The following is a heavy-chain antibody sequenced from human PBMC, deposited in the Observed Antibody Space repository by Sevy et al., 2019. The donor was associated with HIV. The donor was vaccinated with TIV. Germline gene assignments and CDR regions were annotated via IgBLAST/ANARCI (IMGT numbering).Heavy chain of an antibody. D-gene: IGHD6-13*01. Sequence: VGSLRLSCAASGFTFSNYWMHWVRQAPGKGLVWVSRISTDGTITTYADSVKGRFTISRDNAKNTLYLQMNSLRAEDTAVYYCASSKQQLENWFDPWGQGTLVTVSS. CDR1: GFTFSNYW. V-gene: IGHV3-74*01. CDR3: ASSKQQLENWFDP. J-gene: IGHJ5*02. CDR2: ISTDGTIT.